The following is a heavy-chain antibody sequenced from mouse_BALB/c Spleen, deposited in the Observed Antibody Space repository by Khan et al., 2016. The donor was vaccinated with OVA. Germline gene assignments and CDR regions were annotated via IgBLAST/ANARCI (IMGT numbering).Heavy chain of an antibody. J-gene: IGHJ3*01. V-gene: IGHV1-4*01. CDR3: ICDGTYQRNCGWCAY. Sequence: QVQLKQSGAELARPGASVKMSCKASGYTFTSYTIHWIKLRPGQGLERFGYINPSNGYTHYNHKFKDKATLTADKSSTTVYMELSSLTSDDSALYSWICDGTYQRNCGWCAYWGQGTMVTVSA. D-gene: IGHD2-13*01. CDR2: INPSNGYT. CDR1: GYTFTSYT.